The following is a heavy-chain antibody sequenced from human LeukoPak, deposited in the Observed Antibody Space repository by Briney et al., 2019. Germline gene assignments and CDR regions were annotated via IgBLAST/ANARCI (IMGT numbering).Heavy chain of an antibody. CDR3: ARAYYNGYSTNGVCSGPLYYYYYMDV. CDR1: GFTFSSYS. D-gene: IGHD2-8*01. Sequence: GGSLRLSCAASGFTFSSYSMNWVRQAPGKGLEWVSSISSSSSYIYYADSVKGRFTISRDNAKNPLYLQMNSLRAEDTAVYYCARAYYNGYSTNGVCSGPLYYYYYMDVWGKGTTVTVSS. V-gene: IGHV3-21*01. J-gene: IGHJ6*03. CDR2: ISSSSSYI.